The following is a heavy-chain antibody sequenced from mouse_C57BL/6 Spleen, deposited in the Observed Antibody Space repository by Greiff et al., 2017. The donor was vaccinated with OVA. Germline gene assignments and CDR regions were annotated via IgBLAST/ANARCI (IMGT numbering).Heavy chain of an antibody. CDR1: GYTFTSYW. CDR3: ASPITTKGYAMDY. D-gene: IGHD1-2*01. J-gene: IGHJ4*01. Sequence: QVQLQQSGAELAKPGASVKLSCKASGYTFTSYWMHWVKQRPGQGLEWIGYINPSSGYTKYNQKFKDKATLTADKSSSTAYMQLSSLTYEDSAVYYCASPITTKGYAMDYWGQGTSVTVSS. CDR2: INPSSGYT. V-gene: IGHV1-7*01.